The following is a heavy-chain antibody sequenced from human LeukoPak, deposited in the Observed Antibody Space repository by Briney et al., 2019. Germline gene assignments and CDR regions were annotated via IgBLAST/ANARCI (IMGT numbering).Heavy chain of an antibody. Sequence: GGSLRLSCATSGFTFSNAWMSWVRQAPGKVLEWVGRIKSEIDGGTRDYAAPVKGRFTISRDDSKHTLYLQMDSLKTEDTAVYYCTTELDVRPNHYWGQGTLVTVSS. D-gene: IGHD1-14*01. CDR2: IKSEIDGGTR. CDR1: GFTFSNAW. CDR3: TTELDVRPNHY. J-gene: IGHJ4*02. V-gene: IGHV3-15*01.